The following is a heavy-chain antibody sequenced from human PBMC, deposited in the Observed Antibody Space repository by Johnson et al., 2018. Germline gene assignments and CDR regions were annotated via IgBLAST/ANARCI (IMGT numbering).Heavy chain of an antibody. CDR1: GFTFSSYG. D-gene: IGHD5-18*01. CDR2: VSHDGNNK. J-gene: IGHJ6*03. CDR3: AKDIVDTAKIHLYHYFYMDV. Sequence: QVQLVQSGGGVVQPGRSLRLSCAASGFTFSSYGMHWVRQAPGKGLEWVAIVSHDGNNKYYADSVKGRFTISRDNSKNTLYMQMNSLIPEDTAVYYCAKDIVDTAKIHLYHYFYMDVWGKGTTVTVSS. V-gene: IGHV3-30*18.